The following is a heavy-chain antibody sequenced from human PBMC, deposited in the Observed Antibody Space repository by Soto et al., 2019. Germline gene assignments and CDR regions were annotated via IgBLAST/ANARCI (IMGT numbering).Heavy chain of an antibody. V-gene: IGHV1-18*04. CDR1: CYTFTSYG. J-gene: IGHJ5*02. Sequence: ASVKVSCKASCYTFTSYGISWVRQAPGQGLEWMGWISAYNGNTNYAQKLQGRVTMTTDTSTSTAYMELRSLRSDDTAVYYCARATRYSSGWYWFDPWGQGTLVTVSS. D-gene: IGHD6-19*01. CDR2: ISAYNGNT. CDR3: ARATRYSSGWYWFDP.